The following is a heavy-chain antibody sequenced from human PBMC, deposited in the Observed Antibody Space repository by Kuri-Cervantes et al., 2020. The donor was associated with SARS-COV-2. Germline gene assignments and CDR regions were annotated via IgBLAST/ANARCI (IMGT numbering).Heavy chain of an antibody. CDR1: GGSISSYY. Sequence: LSCTVSGGSISSYYWNWIRQPPGKGLEWIGYIYYSGNTNYNPSLKSRVTISVDTSKNQFSLKLSSVTAADTAVYYCAREIGYSSSWYSGSYYYFDYWGQGTLVTVSS. J-gene: IGHJ4*02. D-gene: IGHD6-13*01. V-gene: IGHV4-59*01. CDR3: AREIGYSSSWYSGSYYYFDY. CDR2: IYYSGNT.